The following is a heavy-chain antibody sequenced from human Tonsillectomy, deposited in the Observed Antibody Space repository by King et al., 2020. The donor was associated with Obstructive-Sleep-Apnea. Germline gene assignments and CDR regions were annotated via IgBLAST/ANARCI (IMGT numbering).Heavy chain of an antibody. J-gene: IGHJ6*02. V-gene: IGHV3-9*01. CDR1: GFTFADYA. CDR2: INWNSGNI. CDR3: TKGSSSSWYWDYGMDV. D-gene: IGHD6-13*01. Sequence: VQLVESGGGLVQAGTSLRLSCSASGFTFADYAMHWVRRAPGKGLEWVSSINWNSGNIGYVDSVKGRFTVSRDNARNSLFLEMNSLRTEDTALYYCTKGSSSSWYWDYGMDVWGQGTTVTVS.